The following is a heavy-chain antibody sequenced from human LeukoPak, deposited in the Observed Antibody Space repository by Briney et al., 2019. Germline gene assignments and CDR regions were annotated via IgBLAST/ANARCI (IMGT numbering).Heavy chain of an antibody. V-gene: IGHV4-31*03. CDR1: GGSLSSGGYY. CDR2: IYYSGST. CDR3: ARDMPDSSGYYFDY. J-gene: IGHJ4*02. D-gene: IGHD3-22*01. Sequence: SETLSLTCTVSGGSLSSGGYYWSWIRQHPGKGLEWIGYIYYSGSTYYNPSLKSRVTISVDTSKNQFSLKLSSVTAADTAVYYCARDMPDSSGYYFDYWGQGTLVTVSS.